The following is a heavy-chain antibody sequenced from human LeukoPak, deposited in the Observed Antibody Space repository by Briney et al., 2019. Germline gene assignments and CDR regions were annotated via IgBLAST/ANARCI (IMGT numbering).Heavy chain of an antibody. Sequence: GRSLRLSCAASGFTFDVYAMHWVRQAPGKGLEWVSGISWNSGSIGYADSVKGRFTISRDNAKNSLYLQMNSLRAEDTAVYYCARVSGVLQYNWFDPWGQGTLVTVSS. V-gene: IGHV3-9*01. CDR3: ARVSGVLQYNWFDP. CDR1: GFTFDVYA. D-gene: IGHD6-25*01. J-gene: IGHJ5*02. CDR2: ISWNSGSI.